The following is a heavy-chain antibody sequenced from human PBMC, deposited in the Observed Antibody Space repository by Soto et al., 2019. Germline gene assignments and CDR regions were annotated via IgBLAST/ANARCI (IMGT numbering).Heavy chain of an antibody. J-gene: IGHJ4*02. V-gene: IGHV1-69*12. CDR3: AGRDPGYCSGGSCGSRDIFDY. D-gene: IGHD2-15*01. CDR2: IIPIFGTA. Sequence: QVQLVQSGAEVKKPGSSVKVSCKASGGTFSSYAISWVRQAPGQGLEWMGGIIPIFGTANYAQKFQGRVSIAADETKXXAXMXXRSLRSDDTAVDYCAGRDPGYCSGGSCGSRDIFDYWGQGTLVAVSS. CDR1: GGTFSSYA.